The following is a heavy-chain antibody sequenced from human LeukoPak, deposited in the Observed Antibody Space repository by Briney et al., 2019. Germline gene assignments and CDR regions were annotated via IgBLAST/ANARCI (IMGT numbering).Heavy chain of an antibody. CDR3: AGALTTRGY. V-gene: IGHV3-30*03. D-gene: IGHD4-17*01. CDR1: GFTFSSYA. Sequence: GGSLRLSCAASGFTFSSYAMSWVRQAPGKGLEWVAVISYDGSNKYYADSVKGRFTISRDNSKNTLYLQTNSLRAEDTAVYYCAGALTTRGYWGQGTLVTVSS. CDR2: ISYDGSNK. J-gene: IGHJ4*02.